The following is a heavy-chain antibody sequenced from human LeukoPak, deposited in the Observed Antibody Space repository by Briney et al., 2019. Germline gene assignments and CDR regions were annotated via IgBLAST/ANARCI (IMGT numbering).Heavy chain of an antibody. CDR1: DGSINSYY. Sequence: ASETQSLTCSVSDGSINSYYWNWIRRPPGKGLEWIGYIYYNGNTNYSPSLKSRVTMSVDTSKNLFSLKVSSVTAADTAVYYCARGRSNYYGMDVWGQGTTVTVSS. CDR2: IYYNGNT. CDR3: ARGRSNYYGMDV. J-gene: IGHJ6*02. D-gene: IGHD1-26*01. V-gene: IGHV4-59*01.